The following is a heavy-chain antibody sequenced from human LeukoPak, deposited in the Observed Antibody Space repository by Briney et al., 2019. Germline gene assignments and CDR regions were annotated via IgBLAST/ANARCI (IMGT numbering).Heavy chain of an antibody. CDR1: GGSISSYY. D-gene: IGHD3-10*01. CDR3: ARAAPSYYGSGSLGSYYYGMDV. J-gene: IGHJ6*02. V-gene: IGHV4-59*01. Sequence: SETLSLTCTVSGGSISSYYWSWIRQSPGKGLEWIGYVYYSGSTNYNPSLKSRVAISIDTSKNQFSLKLSSVTAADTAMYYCARAAPSYYGSGSLGSYYYGMDVWGQGTTVTVSS. CDR2: VYYSGST.